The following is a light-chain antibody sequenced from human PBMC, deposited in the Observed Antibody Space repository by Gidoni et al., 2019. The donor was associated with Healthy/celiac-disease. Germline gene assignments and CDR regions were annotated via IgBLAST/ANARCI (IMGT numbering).Light chain of an antibody. J-gene: IGKJ2*01. Sequence: IVMTQSPLSLPVTPGEPASISCRSSQSLQHANGYSYLDWYLQKPGQSPQLLIYLSSRRASGVPDRFSGSGSGTDFTLKISRVEAEDVGVYYCLQALQTPRTFGQGTKLEFK. V-gene: IGKV2-28*01. CDR1: QSLQHANGYSY. CDR2: LSS. CDR3: LQALQTPRT.